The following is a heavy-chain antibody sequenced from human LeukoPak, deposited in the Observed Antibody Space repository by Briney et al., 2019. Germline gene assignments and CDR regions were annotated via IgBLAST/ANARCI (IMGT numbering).Heavy chain of an antibody. V-gene: IGHV4-38-2*02. Sequence: SETLSLTCTVSGYSISSGYYWGWIRQPPGKGLEWIGSIYHSGSTYYNPSLKSRVTISVDTSKNQFSLKLSSVTAADTAVYYCARIVNYGDVQPTSADYWGQGTLVTVSS. J-gene: IGHJ4*02. CDR1: GYSISSGYY. CDR3: ARIVNYGDVQPTSADY. D-gene: IGHD4-17*01. CDR2: IYHSGST.